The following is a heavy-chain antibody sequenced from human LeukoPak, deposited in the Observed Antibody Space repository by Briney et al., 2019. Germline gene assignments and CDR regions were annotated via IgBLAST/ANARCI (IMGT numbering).Heavy chain of an antibody. CDR2: ISGYNGNT. V-gene: IGHV1-18*01. Sequence: ASVKVSCKASGYSFITYGISWVRRGPGQGLEWVGWISGYNGNTNYAQKLQGRLTMTTDTSTSTVYMELRSLKSDDTAVYYCARDGRLAAARAFDPWGQGTLVTVSS. D-gene: IGHD6-13*01. CDR1: GYSFITYG. J-gene: IGHJ5*02. CDR3: ARDGRLAAARAFDP.